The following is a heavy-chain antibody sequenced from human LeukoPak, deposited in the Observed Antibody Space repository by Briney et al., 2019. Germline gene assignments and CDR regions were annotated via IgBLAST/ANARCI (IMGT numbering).Heavy chain of an antibody. D-gene: IGHD4-17*01. CDR2: INHSGST. J-gene: IGHJ4*02. Sequence: SETLSLTCAVYGGSFSGYYWSWIRQPPGKGLEWIGEINHSGSTNYNPSLKSRVTISVDTSKNQFSLKLSSVTAADTAVYYCARELPTVTTSYYFDYWGQGTLVTVSS. CDR3: ARELPTVTTSYYFDY. CDR1: GGSFSGYY. V-gene: IGHV4-34*01.